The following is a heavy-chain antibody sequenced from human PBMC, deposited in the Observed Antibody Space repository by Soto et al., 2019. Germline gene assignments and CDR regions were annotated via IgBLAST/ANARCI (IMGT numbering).Heavy chain of an antibody. V-gene: IGHV4-59*08. Sequence: SGTMSLTCSICFASIASHHWSWTRQPPGKGLEWIGYIYYTGSTDYNPSLQSRVTISVDTSKTQFSLNLSSVIAADTAVYYCARQIFGSGYYYGMDVWGQGTTVS. CDR2: IYYTGST. J-gene: IGHJ6*02. D-gene: IGHD3-10*01. CDR1: FASIASHH. CDR3: ARQIFGSGYYYGMDV.